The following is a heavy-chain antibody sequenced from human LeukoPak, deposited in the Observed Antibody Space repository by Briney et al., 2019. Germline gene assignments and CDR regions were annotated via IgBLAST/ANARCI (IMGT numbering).Heavy chain of an antibody. CDR1: GGSISSYY. CDR3: ASRVYCSGGSCYSLFDY. CDR2: IYYSGST. Sequence: PSETLSLTCTVSGGSISSYYWSWIRQPPGKGLEWIGYIYYSGSTNYNPSLKSRVTISVDTSKNQFSLRLSSVTAADTAVYYCASRVYCSGGSCYSLFDYWGQGTLVTVSS. J-gene: IGHJ4*02. D-gene: IGHD2-15*01. V-gene: IGHV4-59*12.